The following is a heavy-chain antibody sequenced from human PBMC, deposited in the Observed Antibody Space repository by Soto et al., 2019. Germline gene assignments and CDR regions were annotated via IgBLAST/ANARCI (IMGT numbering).Heavy chain of an antibody. Sequence: SCPTLVNPTETLTLTCTVSGFSLRDARMGXSWIRQPPGKALEWLGYILSNDETSYSTSLKSSLTISKDTSKSQVVLTMTNMDPVDTGTYYCARMVRIVGATYHFDQWGQGTPVTVSS. V-gene: IGHV2-26*01. CDR2: ILSNDET. CDR1: GFSLRDARMG. J-gene: IGHJ4*02. CDR3: ARMVRIVGATYHFDQ. D-gene: IGHD1-26*01.